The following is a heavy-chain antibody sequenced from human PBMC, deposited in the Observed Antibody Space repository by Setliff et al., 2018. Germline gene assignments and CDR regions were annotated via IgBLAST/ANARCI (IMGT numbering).Heavy chain of an antibody. J-gene: IGHJ5*02. CDR1: GGSITSGSFY. CDR3: ARASYGWGSHYKIKWFDP. CDR2: IHASGSP. V-gene: IGHV4-61*02. D-gene: IGHD3-10*01. Sequence: PSETLSLTCTVSGGSITSGSFYWSWIRQPAGKKLEWIGRIHASGSPDYNPSFKSRVTISLDKSRNQFSLHLNSVTASDTAVYYCARASYGWGSHYKIKWFDPWGQGTLVTVSS.